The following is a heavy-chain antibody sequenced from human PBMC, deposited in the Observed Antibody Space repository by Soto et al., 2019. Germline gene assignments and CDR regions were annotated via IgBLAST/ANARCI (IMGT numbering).Heavy chain of an antibody. CDR3: ARVAYYDSSGYYPIGIFDP. Sequence: PSETLSLTCAFSGCSISSGGYSLSWIRQPPGKGLEWIGYIYHSGSTYYNPSLKSRVTISVDRSKNQFSLKLSSVTAADTAVYYCARVAYYDSSGYYPIGIFDPWGQGTLVTVSS. J-gene: IGHJ5*02. V-gene: IGHV4-30-2*01. CDR1: GCSISSGGYS. CDR2: IYHSGST. D-gene: IGHD3-22*01.